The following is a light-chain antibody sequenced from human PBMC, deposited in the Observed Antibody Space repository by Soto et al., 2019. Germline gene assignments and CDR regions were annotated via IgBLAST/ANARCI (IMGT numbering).Light chain of an antibody. V-gene: IGKV3-11*01. CDR1: QSISSY. J-gene: IGKJ2*01. CDR2: NAS. CDR3: QQRFRGYT. Sequence: EIVLTQSPATLSLSPGERGTLSCRASQSISSYLAWYQHKPGQAPRLLIYNASNRATGIPARFSGSGSGTDFTLTISSLEPGDFAVYYCQQRFRGYTFGQGTKLEIK.